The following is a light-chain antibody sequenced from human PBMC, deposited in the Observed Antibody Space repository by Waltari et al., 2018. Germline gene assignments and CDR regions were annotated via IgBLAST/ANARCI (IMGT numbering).Light chain of an antibody. V-gene: IGLV3-19*01. CDR1: GLRSYY. CDR2: DKN. CDR3: HSRDASGVGGS. Sequence: SSELTQDPAVSVAMGQTVTITCQGNGLRSYYASWYQQRPGQAPILIMYDKNNRPSGVPDRFSGSNSDNTASVPITGAQAEEEASYYCHSRDASGVGGSFGGGTKLTVL. J-gene: IGLJ2*01.